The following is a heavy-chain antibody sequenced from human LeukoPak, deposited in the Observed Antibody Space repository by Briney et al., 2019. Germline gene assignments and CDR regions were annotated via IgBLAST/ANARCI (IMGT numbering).Heavy chain of an antibody. Sequence: PSETLSLTCTVSGGSISTSSYYWAYICQPPGKGLEWIGSIYYSGSTYYNTSLKSRVTMSVDTSKNQFSLTLTSVTAADSAVYHCARLSRAVADNWGQGTLVTVSS. CDR1: GGSISTSSYY. CDR3: ARLSRAVADN. V-gene: IGHV4-39*01. CDR2: IYYSGST. J-gene: IGHJ4*02. D-gene: IGHD6-19*01.